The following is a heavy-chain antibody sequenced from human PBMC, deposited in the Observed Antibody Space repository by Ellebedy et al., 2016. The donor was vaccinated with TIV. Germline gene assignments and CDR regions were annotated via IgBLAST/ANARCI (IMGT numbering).Heavy chain of an antibody. Sequence: MPSETLSLTCTVSGGSISKYYLNWIRQPKGKGLEWIGYIYYKESANYNHSLMSRVTISVDTSKNQFSLNLNSVTAADTAVYYCASHMVRESTWFDPWGQGTLVTVSS. J-gene: IGHJ5*02. D-gene: IGHD3-10*01. CDR1: GGSISKYY. CDR3: ASHMVRESTWFDP. V-gene: IGHV4-59*08. CDR2: IYYKESA.